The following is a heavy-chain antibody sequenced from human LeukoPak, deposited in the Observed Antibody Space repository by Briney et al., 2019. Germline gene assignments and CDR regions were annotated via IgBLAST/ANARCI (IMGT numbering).Heavy chain of an antibody. D-gene: IGHD2-8*01. Sequence: GGTLRLSCAASGFTFSSYGMSWVRQAPGKGLEWVSAISGSGGSTYYADSVKGRFTISRDNSKNTLYLQMNSLRAEDTAVYYCAKLKACTNGVCYTGWFDPWGQGTLVTVSS. CDR3: AKLKACTNGVCYTGWFDP. CDR2: ISGSGGST. V-gene: IGHV3-23*01. CDR1: GFTFSSYG. J-gene: IGHJ5*02.